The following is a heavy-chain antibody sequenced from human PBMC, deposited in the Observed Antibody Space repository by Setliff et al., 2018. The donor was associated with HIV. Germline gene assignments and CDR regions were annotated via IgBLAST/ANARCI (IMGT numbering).Heavy chain of an antibody. CDR3: ARNSYFFDS. Sequence: GESLKISCAASGFTFSNNWMHWVRQAPGKGLAWVSRINGDGSSTLYADSVKGRFTISRDNAKNTLYLQMNSLRAEDTAVCYCARNSYFFDSWGQGALVTVSS. J-gene: IGHJ4*02. V-gene: IGHV3-74*01. D-gene: IGHD2-15*01. CDR1: GFTFSNNW. CDR2: INGDGSST.